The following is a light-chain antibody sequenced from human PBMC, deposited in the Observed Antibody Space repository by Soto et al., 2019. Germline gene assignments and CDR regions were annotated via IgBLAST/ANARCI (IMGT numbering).Light chain of an antibody. Sequence: IVLTQSPATLSLSPGERATLSCRASQSVSSNLAWYQQKPGQAPRLLIYGASTRATGIPARFSGSGSGTEFTLTISSLQSEDFAVYYCQQYNNWPRTFGQGTKGDIK. CDR2: GAS. V-gene: IGKV3-15*01. CDR3: QQYNNWPRT. CDR1: QSVSSN. J-gene: IGKJ1*01.